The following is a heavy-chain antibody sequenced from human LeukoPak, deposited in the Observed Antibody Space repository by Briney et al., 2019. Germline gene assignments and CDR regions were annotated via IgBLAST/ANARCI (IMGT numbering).Heavy chain of an antibody. CDR2: IKQDGSKK. D-gene: IGHD5-24*01. CDR1: GFPFSSYW. V-gene: IGHV3-7*04. Sequence: HSGGSLRLSCVASGFPFSSYWMTWVRQAPGKGLEWVANIKQDGSKKSYVDSVKGRFTISRDNAKNSLYLQMISLRAEDTAIYYCTRVGYIDEGIDYWGQGTLVTVSS. CDR3: TRVGYIDEGIDY. J-gene: IGHJ4*02.